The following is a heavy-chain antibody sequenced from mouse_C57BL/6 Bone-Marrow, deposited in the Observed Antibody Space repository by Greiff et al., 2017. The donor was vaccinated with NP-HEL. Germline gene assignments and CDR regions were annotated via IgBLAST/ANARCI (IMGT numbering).Heavy chain of an antibody. V-gene: IGHV2-6-1*01. CDR3: ARHYYGSSYYAMDY. CDR1: GFSLTSYG. J-gene: IGHJ4*01. Sequence: QVQLQQSGPGLVAPSQSLSITCTVSGFSLTSYGVHWVRQPPGKGLEWLVVIWSDGSTNYNSALKSRLSISKDNSKSQGFLKMNSLQTDDTAMYYCARHYYGSSYYAMDYWGQGTSVTVSS. D-gene: IGHD1-1*01. CDR2: IWSDGST.